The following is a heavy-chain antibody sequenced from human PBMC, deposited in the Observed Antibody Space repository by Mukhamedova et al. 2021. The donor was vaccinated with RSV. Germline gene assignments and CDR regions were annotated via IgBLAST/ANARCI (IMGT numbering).Heavy chain of an antibody. Sequence: GNTGFAQKFQGRDTLTRNTSISTAYMELSSLRSEDTAVYYCARRVAAGGTPVVYWGQGTLVTVSS. V-gene: IGHV1-8*01. D-gene: IGHD6-13*01. J-gene: IGHJ4*02. CDR3: ARRVAAGGTPVVY. CDR2: GNT.